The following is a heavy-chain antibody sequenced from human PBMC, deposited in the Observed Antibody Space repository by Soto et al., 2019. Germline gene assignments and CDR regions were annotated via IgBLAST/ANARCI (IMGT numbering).Heavy chain of an antibody. CDR1: GYTFTTYG. J-gene: IGHJ4*02. V-gene: IGHV1-18*01. Sequence: ASVKVSCKASGYTFTTYGITWVRQAPGQGLEWMGWISCYNGNTNYAQKFQGRVTMTTDTSTKTAYMELRSLRSDDTAMYYCARDYGDYGCFNYWGQGTLVTVSS. D-gene: IGHD4-17*01. CDR3: ARDYGDYGCFNY. CDR2: ISCYNGNT.